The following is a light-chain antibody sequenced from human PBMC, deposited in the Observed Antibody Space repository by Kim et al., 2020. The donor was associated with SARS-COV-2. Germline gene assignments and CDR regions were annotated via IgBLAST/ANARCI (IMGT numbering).Light chain of an antibody. Sequence: EIVMTQSPATLSLSPGERATLSCRASQIVSNTNLVWYQQKPGQAPSLLIYRTSTRAAGVPARFSGSGSGTEFTLTISSLQSEDFAVYYCQQHNDWPLTFGGGNKVDIK. CDR3: QQHNDWPLT. J-gene: IGKJ4*01. V-gene: IGKV3-15*01. CDR1: QIVSNTN. CDR2: RTS.